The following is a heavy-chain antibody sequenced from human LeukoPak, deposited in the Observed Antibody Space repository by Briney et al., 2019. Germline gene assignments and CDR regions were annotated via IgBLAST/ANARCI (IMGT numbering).Heavy chain of an antibody. D-gene: IGHD3-10*01. V-gene: IGHV4-4*02. CDR1: GDSISSSNW. J-gene: IGHJ5*02. CDR3: ARGTSSYGSGSYVDWFDP. Sequence: PSETLSLTCTVSGDSISSSNWWNWVRQPPGKGLDWIGEISHAGSTKYNPSLKNRVTISKDNSKNQFSLKLNSVTAADTAVYYCARGTSSYGSGSYVDWFDPWGQGTLVTVSS. CDR2: ISHAGST.